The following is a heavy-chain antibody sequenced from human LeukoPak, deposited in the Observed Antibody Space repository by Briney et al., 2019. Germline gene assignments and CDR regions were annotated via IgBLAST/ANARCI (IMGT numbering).Heavy chain of an antibody. CDR1: GFTVSSNY. Sequence: GGSLRLSCAASGFTVSSNYMSWVRQSPGKGLEWVSVIYSGGSTDYADSVKGRFTVSRDNSKNTLYLQRNSLRAEDTAVYYCARDSPDCWGQGTLVTVSS. V-gene: IGHV3-66*01. CDR2: IYSGGST. J-gene: IGHJ4*02. CDR3: ARDSPDC.